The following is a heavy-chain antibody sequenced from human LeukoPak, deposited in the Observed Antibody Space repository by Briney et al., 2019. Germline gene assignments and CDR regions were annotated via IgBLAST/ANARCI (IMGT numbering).Heavy chain of an antibody. J-gene: IGHJ4*02. Sequence: SETLSLTCAVYGGSFSGYYWSWIRQSPGKGLEWIGFIHRSGSTYYNPSLKSRLTISVDTSKNQFSLKLSSVTAADTAMYYCARDRSGYDIFDYWGQGTLVTVSS. CDR2: IHRSGST. CDR3: ARDRSGYDIFDY. V-gene: IGHV4-34*09. D-gene: IGHD5-12*01. CDR1: GGSFSGYY.